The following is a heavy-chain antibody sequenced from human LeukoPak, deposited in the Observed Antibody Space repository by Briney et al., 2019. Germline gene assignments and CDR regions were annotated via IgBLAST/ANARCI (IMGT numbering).Heavy chain of an antibody. Sequence: GGSLRLSCAASGFTFSSYDMHWVRQATGKGLEWVSAIGTAGDTYYPGSVKGRFTISRENAKSSLYLQMNSLRAGDTAVYYCTTEARANLGYCSGGSCQFDYWGQGTLVTVSS. CDR1: GFTFSSYD. CDR2: IGTAGDT. CDR3: TTEARANLGYCSGGSCQFDY. V-gene: IGHV3-13*01. D-gene: IGHD2-15*01. J-gene: IGHJ4*02.